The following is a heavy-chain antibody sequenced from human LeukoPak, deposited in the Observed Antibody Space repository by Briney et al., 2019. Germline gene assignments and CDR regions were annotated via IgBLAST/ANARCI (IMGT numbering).Heavy chain of an antibody. CDR3: AKDPTDFDSSGQTYFDN. Sequence: GGSLRLSCAASGFTFSNNGMHWVRQAPGKGLEWVAFIRYDGTYKFYTDSVKGRFTISRDNSKNMLYLQMNSLRAEDTAVYYCAKDPTDFDSSGQTYFDNWGQGTLVTVSS. CDR2: IRYDGTYK. CDR1: GFTFSNNG. D-gene: IGHD3-22*01. V-gene: IGHV3-30*02. J-gene: IGHJ4*02.